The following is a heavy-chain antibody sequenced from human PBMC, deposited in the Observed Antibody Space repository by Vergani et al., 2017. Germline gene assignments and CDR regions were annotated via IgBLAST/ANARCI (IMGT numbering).Heavy chain of an antibody. CDR2: IYLDDDK. Sequence: QITLKESGPTLVKPTQPLTLTCTFSGFSLSTSGVGVGWIRQPPGKAREWLALIYLDDDKRNIPSLKSSLTLTKETSKHQVVLTMTNMDPVDTATYYCARMGIAAAAFDPWGQGTLVTVSS. CDR1: GFSLSTSGVG. V-gene: IGHV2-5*02. D-gene: IGHD6-13*01. CDR3: ARMGIAAAAFDP. J-gene: IGHJ5*02.